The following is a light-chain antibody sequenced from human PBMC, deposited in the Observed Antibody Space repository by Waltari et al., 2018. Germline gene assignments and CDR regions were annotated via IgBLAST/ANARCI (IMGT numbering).Light chain of an antibody. V-gene: IGKV1-8*01. Sequence: AIRMTQSPSSLSASTGDRVTIPCRASQGISSYLAWYQQKPGKAPKLLIYAAPTLQNGVPSRFSGSGSGTDFTLTISCLQSEDFATYYCQQYYSYPRTFGQGTKVEIK. CDR3: QQYYSYPRT. CDR2: AAP. J-gene: IGKJ1*01. CDR1: QGISSY.